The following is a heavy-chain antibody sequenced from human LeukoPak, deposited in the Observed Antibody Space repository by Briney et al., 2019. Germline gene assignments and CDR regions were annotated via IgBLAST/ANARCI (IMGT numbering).Heavy chain of an antibody. J-gene: IGHJ4*02. CDR1: GFTFSGSA. D-gene: IGHD3-10*01. Sequence: GGSLKLSCAASGFTFSGSAMHWVRQASGKGLEWVGRIRSKANSYATAYAASVKGRFTISRDDSKNTAYLQMNSLKTEDTAVYYCARVYGSGSLYYFDYWGQGTLVTVSS. CDR2: IRSKANSYAT. CDR3: ARVYGSGSLYYFDY. V-gene: IGHV3-73*01.